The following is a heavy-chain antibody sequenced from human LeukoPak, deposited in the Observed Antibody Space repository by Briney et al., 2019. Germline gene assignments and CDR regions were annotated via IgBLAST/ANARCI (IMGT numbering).Heavy chain of an antibody. CDR1: GFTFSSYA. Sequence: GGSLRLSCAASGFTFSSYAMSWVRQAPGKGLEWVSAISGSGGSTYYADSVKGRFTISRDDSKNTLYLQMNSLRAEDTAVYYCAKGYYYDSSGYYFDYWGQGTLVTVSS. V-gene: IGHV3-23*01. D-gene: IGHD3-22*01. CDR2: ISGSGGST. J-gene: IGHJ4*02. CDR3: AKGYYYDSSGYYFDY.